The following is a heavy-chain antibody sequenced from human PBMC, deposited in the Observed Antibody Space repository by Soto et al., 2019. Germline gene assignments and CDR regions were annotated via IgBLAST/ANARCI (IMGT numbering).Heavy chain of an antibody. Sequence: GGSLRLSCVASGFALTTYTMNWVRQAPGTGLEWVSSINGRSNYKYYSDSVKGRFTVSRDNAQNSLFLQMSRLGPEDTAVSYCLREDGVVGASSAFDSWGQGTLVTVSS. CDR2: INGRSNYK. V-gene: IGHV3-21*01. CDR1: GFALTTYT. J-gene: IGHJ4*01. D-gene: IGHD1-26*01. CDR3: LREDGVVGASSAFDS.